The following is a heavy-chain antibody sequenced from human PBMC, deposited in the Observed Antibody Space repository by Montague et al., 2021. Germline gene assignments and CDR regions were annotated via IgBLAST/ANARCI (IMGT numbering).Heavy chain of an antibody. CDR1: GGSISSTAYY. V-gene: IGHV4-31*11. CDR2: IYYSGST. D-gene: IGHD4-17*01. CDR3: ARVGATVTAPFVF. Sequence: TLSLTCAVSGGSISSTAYYWSWIRQHPGKGLEWIGYIYYSGSTYYNPSLKSRVTISVDTSQNQFSLNLNSVTAADTAVYYRARVGATVTAPFVFWGQGTLVTVSS. J-gene: IGHJ4*02.